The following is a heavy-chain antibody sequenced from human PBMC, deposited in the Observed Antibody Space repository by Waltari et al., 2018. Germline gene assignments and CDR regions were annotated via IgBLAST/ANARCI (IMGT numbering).Heavy chain of an antibody. V-gene: IGHV4-38-2*01. CDR3: ANNEWGLPVS. CDR1: GYSISSGYW. CDR2: IYYSGST. D-gene: IGHD1-26*01. J-gene: IGHJ5*02. Sequence: QVKLQESCPGLVKPSETLSLTCAASGYSISSGYWWGWIRQPPGKGLEWIASIYYSGSTQYTPSLRSRATISADTSKNQFSLRLTSVTAADTAVYYCANNEWGLPVSWGQGTLVTVSS.